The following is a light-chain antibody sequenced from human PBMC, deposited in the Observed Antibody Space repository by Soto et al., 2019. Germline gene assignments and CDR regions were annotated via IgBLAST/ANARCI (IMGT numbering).Light chain of an antibody. V-gene: IGKV3-11*01. CDR3: QQRSNWPPWT. J-gene: IGKJ1*01. CDR1: QSVSSY. Sequence: EIVLTQSPATLSLSPGERATLSCRASQSVSSYLAWYQQKPGQAPRLLIYDASNRVTGIPARFSGSGSGTDFTLIISSLEPEDFAVYYCQQRSNWPPWTFGQGTKVEIK. CDR2: DAS.